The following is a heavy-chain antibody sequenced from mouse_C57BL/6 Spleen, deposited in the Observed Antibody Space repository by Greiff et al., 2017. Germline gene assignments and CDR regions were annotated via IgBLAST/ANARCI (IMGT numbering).Heavy chain of an antibody. D-gene: IGHD2-4*01. Sequence: QVQLQQPGAELVMPGASVKLSCKASGYTFTSYWMPWVKQRPGQGLEWIGEIDPSDSCTNYNQKFKGKSPLSVDTSSSTAYMQLRSLTSADSAVYDCERGGLRGDAIAYWGQGTSVTVSS. J-gene: IGHJ4*01. CDR3: ERGGLRGDAIAY. V-gene: IGHV1-69*01. CDR1: GYTFTSYW. CDR2: IDPSDSCT.